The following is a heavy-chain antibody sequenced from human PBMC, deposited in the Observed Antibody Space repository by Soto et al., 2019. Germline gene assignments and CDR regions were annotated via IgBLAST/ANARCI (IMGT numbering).Heavy chain of an antibody. Sequence: EVQLVESGGGLVQPGGSLKLSCAASGFTFSDSAIHWVRQASGKGLEWVVRIRSKANSNTIAYAASVKGRFIISRDDSKNTAYSQMNSLKTEDTAVYYCTPDRVAGYCSSSSCYAFWGQGTLVTVSS. J-gene: IGHJ4*02. D-gene: IGHD2-2*01. CDR1: GFTFSDSA. CDR2: IRSKANSNTI. CDR3: TPDRVAGYCSSSSCYAF. V-gene: IGHV3-73*02.